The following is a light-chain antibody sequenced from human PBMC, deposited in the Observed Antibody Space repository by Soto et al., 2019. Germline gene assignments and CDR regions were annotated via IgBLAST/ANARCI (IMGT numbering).Light chain of an antibody. V-gene: IGKV1-9*01. J-gene: IGKJ2*01. CDR3: QQYNNWPYT. CDR2: APS. CDR1: QGIDTS. Sequence: ILLTQSPSSLSASVGDRVTITCRASQGIDTSLAWYQQKPGKAPKLLIYAPSNFQSGVPSRFSGSGSGTHFTLTISSLQSEDFAVYYCQQYNNWPYTFGQGTKLEIK.